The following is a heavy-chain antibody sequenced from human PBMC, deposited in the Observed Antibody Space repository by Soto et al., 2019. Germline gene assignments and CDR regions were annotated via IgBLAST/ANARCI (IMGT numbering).Heavy chain of an antibody. CDR3: ARDGSSGWYEWWFDP. Sequence: QVQLVQSGAEVKKPGSSVKVSCKASGGTFSSYAISWVRQAPGQGLEWMGGIIPIFGTANYAQKFQGRVTITADKSTSTAYRERSSLRSEDTAVYYCARDGSSGWYEWWFDPWCQGTLVTVSS. J-gene: IGHJ5*02. CDR2: IIPIFGTA. D-gene: IGHD6-19*01. V-gene: IGHV1-69*06. CDR1: GGTFSSYA.